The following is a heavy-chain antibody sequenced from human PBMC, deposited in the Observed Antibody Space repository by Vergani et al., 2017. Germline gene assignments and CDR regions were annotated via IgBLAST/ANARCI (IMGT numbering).Heavy chain of an antibody. CDR2: ISSSSSYT. V-gene: IGHV3-11*05. CDR1: GFTFSDYY. Sequence: VQLVESGGGLVKPGGSLRLSCAASGFTFSDYYMSWIRQAPGKGLEWVSYISSSSSYTNYADSVKGRFTISRDNAKNSLYLQMNSLRAEDTAVYYCARGLDIVATIFYYWGQGTLVTVSS. CDR3: ARGLDIVATIFYY. D-gene: IGHD5-12*01. J-gene: IGHJ4*02.